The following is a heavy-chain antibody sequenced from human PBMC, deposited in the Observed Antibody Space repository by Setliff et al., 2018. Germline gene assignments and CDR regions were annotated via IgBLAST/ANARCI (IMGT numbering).Heavy chain of an antibody. D-gene: IGHD3-3*01. J-gene: IGHJ5*02. CDR3: ARGRRYFGVVSIDWFDP. Sequence: RASVKVSCKASGYTFTSYAMHWVRQAPGQRLEWMGWINAGNGNTKYSQKFQGRVTITRDTSASTAYMELSSLRSEDTAVYYCARGRRYFGVVSIDWFDPWGQGTLVTVSS. CDR1: GYTFTSYA. CDR2: INAGNGNT. V-gene: IGHV1-3*01.